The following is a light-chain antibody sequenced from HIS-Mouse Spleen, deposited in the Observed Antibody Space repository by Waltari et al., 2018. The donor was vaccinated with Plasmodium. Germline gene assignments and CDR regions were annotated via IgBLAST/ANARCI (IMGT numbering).Light chain of an antibody. J-gene: IGKJ4*01. Sequence: DIQMTQSPSSLSASVGDRVTITCRASQSISSYLNWYQQKPGKAHKLLIYAASSLQSGVPSRFSGSGSGTDFTLTISSLQPEDFATYYCQQSYSTPLTVGGGTKVEIK. CDR1: QSISSY. CDR3: QQSYSTPLT. CDR2: AAS. V-gene: IGKV1-39*01.